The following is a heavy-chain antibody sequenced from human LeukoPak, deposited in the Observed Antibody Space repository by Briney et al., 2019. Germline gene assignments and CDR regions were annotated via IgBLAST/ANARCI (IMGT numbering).Heavy chain of an antibody. CDR1: EFTFSSYG. D-gene: IGHD3-10*01. CDR2: IWYDGSNK. CDR3: ARGSYYYGSGTRGGWFDP. Sequence: GGSLRLSCAASEFTFSSYGMHWVRQAPGKGLEWVAVIWYDGSNKYYADSVKGRFTISRDNSKNTLYLQMNSLRAEDTAVYYCARGSYYYGSGTRGGWFDPWGQGTLVTVSS. V-gene: IGHV3-33*01. J-gene: IGHJ5*02.